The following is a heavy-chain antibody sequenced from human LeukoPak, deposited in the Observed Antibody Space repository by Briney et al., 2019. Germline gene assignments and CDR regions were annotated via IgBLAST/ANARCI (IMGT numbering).Heavy chain of an antibody. J-gene: IGHJ3*02. V-gene: IGHV3-48*02. CDR2: ISSSSGTI. CDR3: VRDRIWAFDM. CDR1: GLTFSSFS. Sequence: PGRSRRPSGAAPGLTFSSFSMNWGRQAPGKGLEWVSYISSSSGTIYYADSVKGRFTISRDNAKNSLYLQMDSLTDEDTAVYFCVRDRIWAFDMWGQGTMVTVSS.